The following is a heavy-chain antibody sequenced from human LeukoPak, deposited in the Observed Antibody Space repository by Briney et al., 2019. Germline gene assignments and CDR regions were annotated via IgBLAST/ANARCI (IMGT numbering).Heavy chain of an antibody. D-gene: IGHD1-20*01. CDR3: ARVSITGTVAFGY. Sequence: PSETLSLTCAVSSGSISSSNWWSWVRQPPGKGLEWIGEIYHSGSTNYNPSLKSRVTISVDKSKNQFSLKLSSVTAADTAVYYCARVSITGTVAFGYWGQGTLVTVSS. V-gene: IGHV4-4*02. CDR2: IYHSGST. J-gene: IGHJ4*02. CDR1: SGSISSSNW.